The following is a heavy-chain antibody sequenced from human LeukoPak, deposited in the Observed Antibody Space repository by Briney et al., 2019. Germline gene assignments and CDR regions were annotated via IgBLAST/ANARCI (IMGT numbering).Heavy chain of an antibody. J-gene: IGHJ6*03. CDR1: GFTFSSYG. V-gene: IGHV3-30*02. CDR2: IRYDGSNK. Sequence: GGSLRLSCAASGFTFSSYGMHWVRQAPGKGLEWVAFIRYDGSNKYYADSVKGRFTISRDNSKNTLYLQMNILRAEDTAVYYCAKDGQQLVYYYYYYMDVWGKGTTVTVSS. D-gene: IGHD6-6*01. CDR3: AKDGQQLVYYYYYYMDV.